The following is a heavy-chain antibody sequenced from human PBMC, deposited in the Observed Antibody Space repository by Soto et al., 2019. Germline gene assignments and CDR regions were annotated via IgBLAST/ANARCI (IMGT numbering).Heavy chain of an antibody. D-gene: IGHD2-15*01. J-gene: IGHJ4*02. CDR2: ISPSGGTT. Sequence: ASVKVSCKASGFTLTSYYMHWVRQAPGQGPEWMGVISPSGGTTSHAQKFQGRVTMTRDTSTNTVAMDLSSLRSEDTAVYYCARGTTRWQPSALGYWGQGTLVTVSS. CDR3: ARGTTRWQPSALGY. V-gene: IGHV1-46*01. CDR1: GFTLTSYY.